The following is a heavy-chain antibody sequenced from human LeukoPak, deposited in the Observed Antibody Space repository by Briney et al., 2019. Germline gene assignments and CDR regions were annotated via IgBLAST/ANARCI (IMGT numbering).Heavy chain of an antibody. D-gene: IGHD3-22*01. CDR2: IWYGGSTK. CDR1: GFTFSSCG. Sequence: GGSLRLSCAASGFTFSSCGMHWVRQAPGKGLEWVAVIWYGGSTKYYTDSVKGRFTISRDNSENTLYLQMNSLRAEDTAVYYCARSYYYDSSHTADYWGQGTLVTVSS. V-gene: IGHV3-33*01. CDR3: ARSYYYDSSHTADY. J-gene: IGHJ4*02.